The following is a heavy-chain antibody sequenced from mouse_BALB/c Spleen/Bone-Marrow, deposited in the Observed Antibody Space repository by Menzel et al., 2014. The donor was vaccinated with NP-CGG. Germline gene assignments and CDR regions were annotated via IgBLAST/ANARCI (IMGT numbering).Heavy chain of an antibody. Sequence: EVQLVESEGGLVKPGGSLKLSCAASGFTFSSYAMSWVRQSPEKRLEWVAEISSGGSYTYYPDTVTGRFTISRDNAKNTLYLEMSSLRSEDTAMYYCAREGLRRRAAMDYWGQGTSVTVSS. CDR3: AREGLRRRAAMDY. CDR2: ISSGGSYT. D-gene: IGHD2-4*01. J-gene: IGHJ4*01. V-gene: IGHV5-9-4*01. CDR1: GFTFSSYA.